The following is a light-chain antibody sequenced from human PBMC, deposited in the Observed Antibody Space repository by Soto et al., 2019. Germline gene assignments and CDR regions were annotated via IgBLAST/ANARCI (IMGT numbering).Light chain of an antibody. CDR1: QNIGNN. J-gene: IGKJ5*01. CDR2: AAS. V-gene: IGKV3-15*01. CDR3: LQDFNYPIT. Sequence: RAMAQYPGTMSLSPLERGISFRRASQNIGNNLAWYQQSPGQAPKLLIYAASTWATGIPPRFSGSGSGTDFTLTISSLLPEDFATYYCLQDFNYPITFGQGTRLEIK.